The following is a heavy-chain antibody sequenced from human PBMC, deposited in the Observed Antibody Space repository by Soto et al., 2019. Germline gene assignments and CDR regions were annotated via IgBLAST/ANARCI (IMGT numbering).Heavy chain of an antibody. Sequence: QVHLVQSGAEVREPGASVRISCNTSGYSFDDSTLHWVRQTPGRGLEWVGWINTGNGLRRYAEKVQGRVSLMIDKLLKTAYMDLSSLRSEDTALYYCTKDRHFWGQGTLVTVSS. J-gene: IGHJ4*02. CDR1: GYSFDDST. CDR2: INTGNGLR. CDR3: TKDRHF. V-gene: IGHV1-3*04.